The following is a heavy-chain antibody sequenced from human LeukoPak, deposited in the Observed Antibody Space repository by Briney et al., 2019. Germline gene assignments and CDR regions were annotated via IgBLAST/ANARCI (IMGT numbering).Heavy chain of an antibody. CDR2: ISYDGSNK. CDR1: GFTFSSYA. V-gene: IGHV3-30-3*01. CDR3: ARQKLRYFDWSHGDYYGMDV. D-gene: IGHD3-9*01. Sequence: GGSLRLSCAASGFTFSSYAMHWASQAPGKGLEWVAVISYDGSNKYYADSVKGRFTISRDNSKNTLYLQMNSLRAEDTAVYYCARQKLRYFDWSHGDYYGMDVWGQGTTVTVSS. J-gene: IGHJ6*02.